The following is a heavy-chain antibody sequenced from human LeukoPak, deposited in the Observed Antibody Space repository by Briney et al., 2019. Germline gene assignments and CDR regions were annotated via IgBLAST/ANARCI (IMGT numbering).Heavy chain of an antibody. CDR1: GGSISSYY. CDR3: ARSRRSLTHYYYYGMDV. J-gene: IGHJ6*02. D-gene: IGHD4/OR15-4a*01. CDR2: IYYSGST. Sequence: SETLSLTCTVSGGSISSYYWSWIRQPPGKGLEWIGYIYYSGSTNYNPSLKSRVTISVDTSENQFSLKLSSVTAADTAVYYCARSRRSLTHYYYYGMDVWGQGTTVTVSS. V-gene: IGHV4-59*01.